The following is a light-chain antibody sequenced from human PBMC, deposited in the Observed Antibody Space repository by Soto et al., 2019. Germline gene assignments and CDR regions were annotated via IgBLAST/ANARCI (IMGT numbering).Light chain of an antibody. CDR2: KAS. J-gene: IGKJ4*01. CDR3: HQSNSYCPLT. V-gene: IGKV1-5*03. CDR1: LTSITW. Sequence: DIQKTPSPFTLPASVGDRVTITCRANLTSITWLAWYQQKPGKAPNLPIYKASRLEAGVASRFSGSGSGTEVTLPISFLQPYDFAAYYCHQSNSYCPLTFGGGTKVDIK.